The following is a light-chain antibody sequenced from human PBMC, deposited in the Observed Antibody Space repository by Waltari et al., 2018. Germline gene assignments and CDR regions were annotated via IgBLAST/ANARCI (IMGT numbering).Light chain of an antibody. V-gene: IGLV2-8*01. CDR3: ASHGNNKV. CDR2: GVD. J-gene: IGLJ3*02. Sequence: QSALTQPASVSGSPGQSITISCTGTSSDVGLYNFVSWYQQHPGKAPKLISSGVDQRPSGVPDRFSGSKSGSTAYLTVSGRQAEDEADYYCASHGNNKVFGGGTKLTVL. CDR1: SSDVGLYNF.